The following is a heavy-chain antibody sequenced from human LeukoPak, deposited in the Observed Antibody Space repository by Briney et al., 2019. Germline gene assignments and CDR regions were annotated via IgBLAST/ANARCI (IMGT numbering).Heavy chain of an antibody. CDR1: GGXISSYY. CDR2: IYYSGST. V-gene: IGHV4-59*08. CDR3: ASGAVTTHDY. D-gene: IGHD1/OR15-1a*01. J-gene: IGHJ4*02. Sequence: SETLSLTCTVSGGXISSYYWSWIRQPPGKGLEWIGYIYYSGSTNYNPSLKSRVTISVDTSKNQFSLKLSSVTAADTAVYYCASGAVTTHDYWGQGTLVTVSS.